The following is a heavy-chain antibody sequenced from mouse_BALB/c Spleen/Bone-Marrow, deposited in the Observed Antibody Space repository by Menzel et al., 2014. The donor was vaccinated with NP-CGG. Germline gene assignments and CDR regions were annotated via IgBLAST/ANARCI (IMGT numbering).Heavy chain of an antibody. CDR3: ARALGDGYYYAMDY. CDR2: IDPSDSET. V-gene: IGHV1-69*02. J-gene: IGHJ4*01. CDR1: GYTFTSYW. D-gene: IGHD2-3*01. Sequence: QVHVKQSGAELVKPGPPVKLSCKASGYTFTSYWMTWVKQRPGRGLEWIGRIDPSDSETHYNQELKDKATLTVDKSSSTAYIQLSSLTSEDSAVYYCARALGDGYYYAMDYWGQGTSVTVSS.